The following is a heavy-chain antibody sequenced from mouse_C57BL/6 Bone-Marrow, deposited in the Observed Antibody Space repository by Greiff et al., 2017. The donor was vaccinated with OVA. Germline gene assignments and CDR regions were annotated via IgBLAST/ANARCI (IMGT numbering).Heavy chain of an antibody. Sequence: QVQLQQSGAELVKPGASVKISCKASGYAFSSYWMNWVKQRPGKGLEGIGQIYPGDGDTNYNGKFKGKATLTADQSSSTAYMQLSSLTSEDSAVYFCAGVTFDAMDYWGQGTSVTVSS. D-gene: IGHD2-1*01. CDR3: AGVTFDAMDY. V-gene: IGHV1-80*01. CDR1: GYAFSSYW. CDR2: IYPGDGDT. J-gene: IGHJ4*01.